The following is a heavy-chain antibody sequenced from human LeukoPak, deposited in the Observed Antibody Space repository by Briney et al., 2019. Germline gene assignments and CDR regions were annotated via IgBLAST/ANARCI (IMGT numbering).Heavy chain of an antibody. CDR1: GFTFSSYE. Sequence: GGSLRLSCAASGFTFSSYEMNWVRQAPGKGLEWVLYISSSGSTIYYADSVKGRFTISRDNAKNSLYLQMNSLRAEDTAVYYCVRVNTYYYDSSPSWGQGTLVIVSS. CDR2: ISSSGSTI. CDR3: VRVNTYYYDSSPS. J-gene: IGHJ4*02. V-gene: IGHV3-48*03. D-gene: IGHD3-22*01.